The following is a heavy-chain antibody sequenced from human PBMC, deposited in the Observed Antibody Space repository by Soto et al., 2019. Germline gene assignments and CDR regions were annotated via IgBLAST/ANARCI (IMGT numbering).Heavy chain of an antibody. CDR2: ISSGSRAI. D-gene: IGHD4-4*01. Sequence: LSCAASGFTFTSHSMNWVRQAPGKGLEWVSYISSGSRAIYYADSVKGRFTISRDNAKNSLYLQMNSLRAEDTAVYYCARGNSYACDYWGRGTLVTVSS. CDR3: ARGNSYACDY. V-gene: IGHV3-48*01. CDR1: GFTFTSHS. J-gene: IGHJ4*02.